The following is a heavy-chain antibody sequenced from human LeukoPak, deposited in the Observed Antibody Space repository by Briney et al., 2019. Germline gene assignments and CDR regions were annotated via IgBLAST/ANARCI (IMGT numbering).Heavy chain of an antibody. CDR2: IYPGDSDT. CDR3: ARPRSENYDSSGYPPLGGMDV. J-gene: IGHJ6*02. D-gene: IGHD3-22*01. CDR1: GYSFTSYW. V-gene: IGHV5-51*01. Sequence: GESLKISCKGSGYSFTSYWIGWVRQMPGKGLEWMGIIYPGDSDTRYSPSFQSQVTISADKSISTAYLQWSSLKASDTAMYYCARPRSENYDSSGYPPLGGMDVWGQGTTVTVSS.